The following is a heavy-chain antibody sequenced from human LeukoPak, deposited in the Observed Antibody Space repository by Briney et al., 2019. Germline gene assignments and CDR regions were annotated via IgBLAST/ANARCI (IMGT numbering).Heavy chain of an antibody. CDR2: VYYSGST. Sequence: PSDTLSLTCDVSGSSISSLYWWGWIRQPPGKGLEWIRYVYYSGSTYYNPSLKSRISMSVDTSKRQFSLKLSSVTAVDTAVYYCAKTRDRDMYYFDNWGQGILVTVSS. CDR1: GSSISSLYW. D-gene: IGHD3-22*01. V-gene: IGHV4-28*01. CDR3: AKTRDRDMYYFDN. J-gene: IGHJ4*02.